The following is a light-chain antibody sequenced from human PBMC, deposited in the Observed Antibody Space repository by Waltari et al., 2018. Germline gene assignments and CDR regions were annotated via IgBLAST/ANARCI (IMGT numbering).Light chain of an antibody. CDR1: SLRDYY. CDR2: GKN. Sequence: SSELTQDPAVSVALGQTVRITCQGDSLRDYYASWYQLKPGQAPVLVIYGKNNRPSGIPDRFSGPSSGNTASLTITGAQAEDEADYYCNSRDSSGQVVFGGGTKLTVL. V-gene: IGLV3-19*01. CDR3: NSRDSSGQVV. J-gene: IGLJ2*01.